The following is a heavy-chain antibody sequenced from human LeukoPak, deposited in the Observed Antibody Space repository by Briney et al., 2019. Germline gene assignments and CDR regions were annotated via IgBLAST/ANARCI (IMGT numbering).Heavy chain of an antibody. CDR2: ISSSSSYI. CDR1: GFTFSSYS. D-gene: IGHD3-16*01. J-gene: IGHJ4*02. CDR3: ARDHSDYVWGSSYDY. V-gene: IGHV3-21*01. Sequence: GGSLRLSCAASGFTFSSYSMNWVRQAPGKGLEWVSSISSSSSYIYYADSVKGRFTISRDNAKNSLYLQMNSLRSEDTAVYYCARDHSDYVWGSSYDYWGQGTLVTVSS.